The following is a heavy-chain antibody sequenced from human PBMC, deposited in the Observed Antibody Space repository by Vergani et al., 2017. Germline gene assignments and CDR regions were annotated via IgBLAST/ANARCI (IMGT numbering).Heavy chain of an antibody. J-gene: IGHJ4*02. CDR1: VFTFSTYS. Sequence: EVQLLESGGSLKQPGGSVRLSCASSVFTFSTYSMHLFLQAPGKGLEWVSALTGGGGSTYYADSFKGRFIISRDNSRDTLYLQMNSLRHEDTAVYYCAGEITMIVATTMYYFDYWGQGTLVTVSS. D-gene: IGHD3-22*01. CDR3: AGEITMIVATTMYYFDY. CDR2: LTGGGGST. V-gene: IGHV3-23*01.